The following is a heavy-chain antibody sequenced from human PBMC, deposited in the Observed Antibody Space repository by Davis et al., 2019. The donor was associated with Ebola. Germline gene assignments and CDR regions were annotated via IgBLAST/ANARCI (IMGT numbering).Heavy chain of an antibody. Sequence: ASVKVSCKASGYSFTTYGMNWVRQAPGQGLEWMGIINPSGGSTSYAQKFQGRVTMTRDTSTSTVYMELSSLRSEDTAVYYCARRILWFGESPTYYFDYWGQGTLVTVSS. CDR3: ARRILWFGESPTYYFDY. CDR2: INPSGGST. CDR1: GYSFTTYG. V-gene: IGHV1-46*01. J-gene: IGHJ4*02. D-gene: IGHD3-10*01.